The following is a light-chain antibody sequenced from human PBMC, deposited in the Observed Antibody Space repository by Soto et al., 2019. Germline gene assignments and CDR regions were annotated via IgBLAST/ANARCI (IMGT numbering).Light chain of an antibody. J-gene: IGKJ2*01. CDR2: WAS. CDR3: HQYYSTPYT. CDR1: QSVLYSSNKKNY. V-gene: IGKV4-1*01. Sequence: DIVMTQSPDSLAVSLGERATINCKSSQSVLYSSNKKNYFAWYQLKPGQPPKLLIYWASTRESGVPARFSGRGSGTDFTRTISSLQAEDVAVYYCHQYYSTPYTCGQGTKLEIK.